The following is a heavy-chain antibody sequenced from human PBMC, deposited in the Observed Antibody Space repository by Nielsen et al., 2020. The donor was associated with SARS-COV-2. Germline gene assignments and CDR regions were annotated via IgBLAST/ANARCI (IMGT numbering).Heavy chain of an antibody. V-gene: IGHV3-30*18. J-gene: IGHJ6*02. CDR3: AKDGSRVVAGSSFGMDV. CDR2: ISYDGSNK. CDR1: GFTFSNAW. Sequence: GESLKISCAASGFTFSNAWMSWVRQAPGKGLEWVAVISYDGSNKYYADSVKGRFTISRDNSKNTLYLQMHSLRPEDTAVYYCAKDGSRVVAGSSFGMDVWGQGTTVTVSS. D-gene: IGHD2-2*01.